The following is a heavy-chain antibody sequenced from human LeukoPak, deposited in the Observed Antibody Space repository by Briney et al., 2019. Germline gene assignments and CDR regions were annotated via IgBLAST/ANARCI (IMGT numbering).Heavy chain of an antibody. D-gene: IGHD6-13*01. J-gene: IGHJ4*02. V-gene: IGHV4-4*07. CDR2: IYTSGST. Sequence: SETLSLTCTVSGGSFSIYYWTWIRQPAGKGLEWIGRIYTSGSTNYNPSLKSRVTMSVDTSKNQFSLTLSSVTAADTAVYYCARFSSIAAAFDYWGQGTLVTVSS. CDR1: GGSFSIYY. CDR3: ARFSSIAAAFDY.